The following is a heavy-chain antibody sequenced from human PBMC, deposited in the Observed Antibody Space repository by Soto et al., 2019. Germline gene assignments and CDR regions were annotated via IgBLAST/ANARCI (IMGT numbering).Heavy chain of an antibody. CDR3: ARSPRSSPYFDY. Sequence: PGESLKISCQCSGYTFSNFWIGWVRQLPGKGLEWMGIIYPGDHETRYSPSFHGKVTISADKSISTAYPQWNSLEASDTAFYFCARSPRSSPYFDYWGQGALVTVSS. CDR2: IYPGDHET. J-gene: IGHJ4*02. D-gene: IGHD6-13*01. V-gene: IGHV5-51*01. CDR1: GYTFSNFW.